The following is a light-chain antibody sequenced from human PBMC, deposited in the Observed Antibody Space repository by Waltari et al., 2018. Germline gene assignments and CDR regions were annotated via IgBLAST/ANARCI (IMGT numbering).Light chain of an antibody. V-gene: IGKV3-20*01. CDR1: QTVSKNY. Sequence: EIVLTQSPGTLSLSPGERATPSCRASQTVSKNYLAWYQQKPGQAPRPLIDDASDRATGIPDRFSGSGSGTDFTLTISRLEPEDFAVYYCQQCAMSPLTFGGGTKVEI. J-gene: IGKJ4*01. CDR3: QQCAMSPLT. CDR2: DAS.